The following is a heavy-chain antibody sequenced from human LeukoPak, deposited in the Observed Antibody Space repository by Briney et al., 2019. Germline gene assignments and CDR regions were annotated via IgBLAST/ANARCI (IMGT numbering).Heavy chain of an antibody. CDR3: VCIPVGF. D-gene: IGHD2-8*02. V-gene: IGHV3-74*01. Sequence: GGSLRLSCAASGFTFSNYWMHWVRQAPGKGLVWVSRISSDGTTTNYADSVKGRFTISRDNARNTLYLQMNSLGAEDTAIYFCVCIPVGFWGQGPLVTVSS. J-gene: IGHJ4*02. CDR2: ISSDGTTT. CDR1: GFTFSNYW.